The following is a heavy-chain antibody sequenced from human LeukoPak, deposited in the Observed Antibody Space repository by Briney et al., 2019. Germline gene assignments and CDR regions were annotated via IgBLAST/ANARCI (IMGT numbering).Heavy chain of an antibody. Sequence: PGGSLSLSCAASGFTFSSYGMHWVRQAPGKGPEWVAVIWDDRSNKYYADSVKGRFTISRDNSKNTLYLQMNSLRAEDTAVYYCAKDPSTIAAPGMGVYYYIDVLGKGTTVTVSS. D-gene: IGHD6-13*01. V-gene: IGHV3-33*06. J-gene: IGHJ6*03. CDR1: GFTFSSYG. CDR3: AKDPSTIAAPGMGVYYYIDV. CDR2: IWDDRSNK.